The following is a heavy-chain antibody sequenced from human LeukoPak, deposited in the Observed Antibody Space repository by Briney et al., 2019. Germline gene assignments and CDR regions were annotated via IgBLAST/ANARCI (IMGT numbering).Heavy chain of an antibody. D-gene: IGHD2-2*01. J-gene: IGHJ6*02. V-gene: IGHV7-4-1*02. CDR1: GYIFSRYA. CDR3: AREGVIEAVPVQILSYGMDV. CDR2: INTNTGNP. Sequence: ALVKVSCKASGYIFSRYAMHWVRQAPGQGLEWMGWINTNTGNPTYAQGLTGRFVFSLDTSVSTAYLQISSLKAEDTAVYYCAREGVIEAVPVQILSYGMDVWGQGTTVTVSS.